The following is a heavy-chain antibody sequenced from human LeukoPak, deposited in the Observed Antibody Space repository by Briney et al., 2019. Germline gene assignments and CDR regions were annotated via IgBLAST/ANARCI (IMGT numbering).Heavy chain of an antibody. D-gene: IGHD5-18*01. CDR3: ARHRADTDYYYYMDV. CDR2: INPSGGST. J-gene: IGHJ6*03. Sequence: ASVKVSCKASGYTFTSYYMHWVRQAPGQGLEWMGIINPSGGSTSYAQKFQGRVTITADKSTSTAYMELSSLRSEDTAVYYCARHRADTDYYYYMDVWGKGTTVIVSS. CDR1: GYTFTSYY. V-gene: IGHV1-46*01.